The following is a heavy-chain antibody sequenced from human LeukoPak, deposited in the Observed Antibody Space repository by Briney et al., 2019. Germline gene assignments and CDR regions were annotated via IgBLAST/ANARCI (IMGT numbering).Heavy chain of an antibody. Sequence: GGSLRLSCAASGFTFSSYSMNWVRQAPGKGLEWVSYISSSSSTIYYADSVKGRFTISRDNAKNSLYLQMNSLRAEDTAVYYCTTDSGAPRGYDSTYWGQGTLVTVSS. CDR1: GFTFSSYS. V-gene: IGHV3-48*01. J-gene: IGHJ4*02. CDR2: ISSSSSTI. CDR3: TTDSGAPRGYDSTY. D-gene: IGHD3-22*01.